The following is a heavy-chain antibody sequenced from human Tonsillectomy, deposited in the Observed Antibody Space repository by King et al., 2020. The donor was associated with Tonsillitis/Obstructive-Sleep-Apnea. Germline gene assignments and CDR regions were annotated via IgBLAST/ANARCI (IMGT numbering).Heavy chain of an antibody. V-gene: IGHV3-9*01. J-gene: IGHJ3*01. CDR1: GFTFDDYA. CDR3: AKVMGYSRSSTHAVADGACDV. CDR2: INWNSGTT. D-gene: IGHD6-6*01. Sequence: EVQLVESGGGLVQPGRSLRLSCAASGFTFDDYAMHWVRRAPGKGLEWVSGINWNSGTTGYAASVKGRFTISRDNARNSLYLQMNILRPEDTALYYCAKVMGYSRSSTHAVADGACDVWGPGTMVTVSS.